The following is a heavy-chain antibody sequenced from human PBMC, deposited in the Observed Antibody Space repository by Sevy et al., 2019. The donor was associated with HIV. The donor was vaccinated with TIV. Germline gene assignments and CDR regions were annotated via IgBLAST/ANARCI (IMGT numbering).Heavy chain of an antibody. Sequence: ASVKVSCKASGGTFSSYGISWVRQPPGQGLEWMGGIIPILGTVNYAQKFQGRVTITADESMKTAYMELSSLRSEDTAVYYCARGGGNGWYYFDYWGQETLVTVSS. D-gene: IGHD6-19*01. CDR3: ARGGGNGWYYFDY. J-gene: IGHJ4*02. CDR1: GGTFSSYG. V-gene: IGHV1-69*13. CDR2: IIPILGTV.